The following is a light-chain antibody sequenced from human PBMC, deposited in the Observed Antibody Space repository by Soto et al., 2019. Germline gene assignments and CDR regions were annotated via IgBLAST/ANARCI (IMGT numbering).Light chain of an antibody. CDR1: QSISGW. Sequence: DIQMTQSPSTLSSSVGDRVTITCRASQSISGWLAWLQQQPGKAPKLLIYAASSVESAVPSRFSGSGSGKEFHIIISGLQPDDFATYYCQQYITYPWTFGQGTKVEI. CDR2: AAS. J-gene: IGKJ1*01. CDR3: QQYITYPWT. V-gene: IGKV1-5*03.